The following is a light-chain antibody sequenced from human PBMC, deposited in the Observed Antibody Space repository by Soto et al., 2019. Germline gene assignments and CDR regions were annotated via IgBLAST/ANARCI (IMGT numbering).Light chain of an antibody. J-gene: IGKJ1*01. Sequence: DIQMTQSPSTLSASLGDRVTITCRASRNIERGLAWYQQKPGRAPKLLISDASTLETGVPSRFSGGGSGTEFTLTVSNLQADDFATYYCQHCDSYGAFGPGARVEVE. V-gene: IGKV1-5*01. CDR2: DAS. CDR3: QHCDSYGA. CDR1: RNIERG.